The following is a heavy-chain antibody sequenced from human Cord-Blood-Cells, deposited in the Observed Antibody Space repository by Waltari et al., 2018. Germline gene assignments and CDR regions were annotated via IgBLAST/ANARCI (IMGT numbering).Heavy chain of an antibody. CDR1: GYTFTGSY. D-gene: IGHD3-3*01. J-gene: IGHJ4*02. CDR3: ARDKGDDFWSGYYNFDY. V-gene: IGHV1-2*02. CDR2: INPNSGGT. Sequence: QVQLVQSGAAVKKPGASVKVSCKASGYTFTGSYIHWVRQASGQGLEWMGWINPNSGGTNYAQKFQGRVTMTRDTSISTAYMELSRLRSDDTAVYYCARDKGDDFWSGYYNFDYWGQGTLVTVSS.